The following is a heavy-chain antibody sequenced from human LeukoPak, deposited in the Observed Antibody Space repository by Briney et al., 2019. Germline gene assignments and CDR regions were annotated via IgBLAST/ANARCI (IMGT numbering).Heavy chain of an antibody. D-gene: IGHD2-21*02. CDR1: GYSISSGYY. J-gene: IGHJ5*02. V-gene: IGHV4-38-2*02. Sequence: PSETLSLTCTVSGYSISSGYYWGWIRQPPGKGLEWIGSMSSGGSTYSKPSLTRRVTISVDTSKNQFSLKLSSVTAADTAVYYCARTVKVAVTAIGWFVPWGQGTLVTVSS. CDR2: MSSGGST. CDR3: ARTVKVAVTAIGWFVP.